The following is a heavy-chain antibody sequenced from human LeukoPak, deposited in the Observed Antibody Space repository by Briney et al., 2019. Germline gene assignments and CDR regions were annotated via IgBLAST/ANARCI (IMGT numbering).Heavy chain of an antibody. V-gene: IGHV4-39*01. CDR3: ARRPIAAGNNWFDP. CDR2: IYYTGTT. CDR1: GGSISSAAYY. J-gene: IGHJ5*02. D-gene: IGHD6-13*01. Sequence: SETLSLTCTVSGGSISSAAYYWGWVRQPPGQGLDWIESIYYTGTTYYSPSLQTGATLSFDTSKNQFPLKLTSVTAADTAVYSCARRPIAAGNNWFDPWGQGTLVTVSS.